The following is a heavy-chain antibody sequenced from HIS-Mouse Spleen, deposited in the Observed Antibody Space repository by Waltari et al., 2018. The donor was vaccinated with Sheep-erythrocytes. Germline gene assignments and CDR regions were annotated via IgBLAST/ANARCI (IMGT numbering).Heavy chain of an antibody. CDR2: ISSSSSYI. Sequence: EVQLVESGGGLVKPGGSLRLSCAASGFTFSSYSMNWVRQAPGKGLEWVSSISSSSSYIYYADSVKGRFTISRDNAKNSLYRQMNSLRAEDTAVYYCARDRAAMFDYWGQGTLVTVSS. J-gene: IGHJ4*02. D-gene: IGHD3-10*01. CDR1: GFTFSSYS. CDR3: ARDRAAMFDY. V-gene: IGHV3-21*01.